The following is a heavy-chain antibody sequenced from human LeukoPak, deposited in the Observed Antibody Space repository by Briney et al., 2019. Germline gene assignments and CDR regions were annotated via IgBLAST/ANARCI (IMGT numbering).Heavy chain of an antibody. CDR3: AREQGGLTDYYYYMDV. CDR1: GGSINSSSYY. D-gene: IGHD4/OR15-4a*01. CDR2: IYYSGST. V-gene: IGHV4-39*07. Sequence: SETLSLTCTVSGGSINSSSYYWGWIRQPPGKGLEWIGSIYYSGSTYYNPSLKSRVTISVDTSKNQFSLKLSSVTAADTAVYYCAREQGGLTDYYYYMDVWGKGTTVTVSS. J-gene: IGHJ6*03.